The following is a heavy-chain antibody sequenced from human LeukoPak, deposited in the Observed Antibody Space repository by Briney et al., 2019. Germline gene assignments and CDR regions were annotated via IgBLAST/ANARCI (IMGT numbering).Heavy chain of an antibody. Sequence: ASVKVSCKVSGYTLTELSMHWVRQAPGKGREWMGGFDPEDGETIYAQKFQGRVTMTEDTSTDTAYMELSSLRSEDTAVYYCATGASGSYSPYFQHWGQGTLVTVSS. J-gene: IGHJ1*01. D-gene: IGHD1-26*01. V-gene: IGHV1-24*01. CDR3: ATGASGSYSPYFQH. CDR1: GYTLTELS. CDR2: FDPEDGET.